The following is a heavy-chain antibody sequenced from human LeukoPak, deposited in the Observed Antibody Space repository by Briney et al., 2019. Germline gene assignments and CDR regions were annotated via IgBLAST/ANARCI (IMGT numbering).Heavy chain of an antibody. Sequence: PSETLSLTCTVSGGSISSGGYYWSWIRQHPGKGLEWIGYIYYSGSTNYNPSLKSRVTISVDTSKNQFSLKLSSVTAADTAVYYCARARSSSRSQNTPPFDYWGRGTLVTVSS. D-gene: IGHD2-2*01. CDR2: IYYSGST. J-gene: IGHJ4*02. CDR1: GGSISSGGYY. V-gene: IGHV4-31*03. CDR3: ARARSSSRSQNTPPFDY.